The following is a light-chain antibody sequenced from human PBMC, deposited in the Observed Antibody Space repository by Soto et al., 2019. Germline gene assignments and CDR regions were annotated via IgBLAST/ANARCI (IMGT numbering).Light chain of an antibody. J-gene: IGLJ1*01. V-gene: IGLV1-44*01. CDR3: AAWDDSLNGYG. Sequence: QSVLSEPPSASGTLRQRVTISCSGSSSNIGSNTVSWYQQFPGTAPKLLIYFNIQRPSGVPDRFSGSKSGTSASLAISGLQSEDEADYYCAAWDDSLNGYGFGTGTKVTVL. CDR2: FNI. CDR1: SSNIGSNT.